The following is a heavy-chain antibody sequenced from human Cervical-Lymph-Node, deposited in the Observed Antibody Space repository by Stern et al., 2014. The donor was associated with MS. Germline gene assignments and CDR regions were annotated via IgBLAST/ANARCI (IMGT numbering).Heavy chain of an antibody. CDR1: GGSISSYY. CDR3: ARGVAVAGPFDY. CDR2: IYYSGST. Sequence: QVQLQESGPGLVKPSETLSLTCTVSGGSISSYYWSWIRQPPGKGLEWIGYIYYSGSTNYNPSLKSRVTISVDTSKNQFSLKLSSVTAADTAVYYCARGVAVAGPFDYWGQGTLVTVSS. J-gene: IGHJ4*02. V-gene: IGHV4-59*01. D-gene: IGHD6-19*01.